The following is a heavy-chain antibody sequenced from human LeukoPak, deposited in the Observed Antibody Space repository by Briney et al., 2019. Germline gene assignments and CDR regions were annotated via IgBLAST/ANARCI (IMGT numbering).Heavy chain of an antibody. Sequence: PGGSLRLSCAASGFTFSSYAMSWVRQAPGKGLEWVSVISGSGGSTYYADSVKGRFTISRDNSKNTLYLQMNSLRAEDTAVYYCAKGEYSSSPGSSSWFDPWGQGTLVTVSS. D-gene: IGHD6-6*01. V-gene: IGHV3-23*01. CDR2: ISGSGGST. CDR3: AKGEYSSSPGSSSWFDP. J-gene: IGHJ5*02. CDR1: GFTFSSYA.